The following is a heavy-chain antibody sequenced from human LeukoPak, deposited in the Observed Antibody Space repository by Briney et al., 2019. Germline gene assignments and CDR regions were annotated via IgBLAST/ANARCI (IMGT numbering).Heavy chain of an antibody. V-gene: IGHV3-9*01. CDR1: GFTLSSYA. Sequence: GGSLRLSCAASGFTLSSYAMSWVRQAPGKGLEWVSGISWNSGSIGYADSVKGRFTISRDNAKNSLYLQMNSLRAEDTAVYYCARGWTTVTDTPPFDYWGQGTLVTVSS. J-gene: IGHJ4*02. CDR3: ARGWTTVTDTPPFDY. D-gene: IGHD4-17*01. CDR2: ISWNSGSI.